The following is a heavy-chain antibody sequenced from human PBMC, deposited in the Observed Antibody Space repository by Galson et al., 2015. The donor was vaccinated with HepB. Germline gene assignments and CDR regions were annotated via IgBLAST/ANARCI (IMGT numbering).Heavy chain of an antibody. J-gene: IGHJ5*02. CDR1: GGTFSSYA. CDR3: ARMTVSVVTARNWFDP. V-gene: IGHV1-69*13. Sequence: SVKVSCKASGGTFSSYAISWVRQAPGQGLEWMGGIIPIFGTANYAQKFQGRVTITADESTSTAYMELSSLRSEDTAAYYCARMTVSVVTARNWFDPWGQGTLVTVSS. CDR2: IIPIFGTA. D-gene: IGHD4-23*01.